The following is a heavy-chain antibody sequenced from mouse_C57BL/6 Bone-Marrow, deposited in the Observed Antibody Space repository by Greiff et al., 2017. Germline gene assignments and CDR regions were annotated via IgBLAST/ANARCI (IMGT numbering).Heavy chain of an antibody. J-gene: IGHJ2*01. CDR2: ISSGGSYT. V-gene: IGHV5-6*01. CDR1: GFTFSSYG. Sequence: EVMLVESGGDLVKPGGSLKLSCAASGFTFSSYGMSWVRQTPDKRLEWVATISSGGSYTYYPDSVKGRFTISRDNAKNTLYLQMSSLKSEDTAMYYCARITTVVALYYFDNWGAGTTLTVSS. CDR3: ARITTVVALYYFDN. D-gene: IGHD1-1*01.